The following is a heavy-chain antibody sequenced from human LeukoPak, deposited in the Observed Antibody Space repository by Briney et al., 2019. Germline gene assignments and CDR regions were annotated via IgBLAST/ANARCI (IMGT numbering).Heavy chain of an antibody. CDR1: GFTFSSYA. V-gene: IGHV3-23*01. J-gene: IGHJ3*02. Sequence: GGSLRLSCAASGFTFSSYAMSWVRQAPGKGLEWVSAISGCGGSTYYADSVKGRFTISRDNSKNTLYLRMNSLRAEDTAVYYCAKGTNYYDTFDAFDIWGQGTMVTVSS. CDR2: ISGCGGST. D-gene: IGHD3-22*01. CDR3: AKGTNYYDTFDAFDI.